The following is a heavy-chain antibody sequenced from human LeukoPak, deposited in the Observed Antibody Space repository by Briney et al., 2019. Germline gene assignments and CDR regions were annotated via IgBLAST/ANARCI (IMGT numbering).Heavy chain of an antibody. D-gene: IGHD4-17*01. CDR2: IYYSGST. CDR3: AVTTERYLDY. Sequence: SETLSLTCTVSGGSISSGGYYWSWIRLHPGKGLEWIGYIYYSGSTYYNPSLKSRVTISVDTSKNQFSLKLSSVTAADTAVYYCAVTTERYLDYWGQGTLVTVSS. V-gene: IGHV4-31*03. J-gene: IGHJ4*02. CDR1: GGSISSGGYY.